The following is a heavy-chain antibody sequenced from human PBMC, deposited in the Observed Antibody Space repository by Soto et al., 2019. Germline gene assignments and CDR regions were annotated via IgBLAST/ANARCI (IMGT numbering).Heavy chain of an antibody. D-gene: IGHD4-17*01. V-gene: IGHV3-72*01. CDR1: GFTFSDHY. Sequence: EVQLVESGGGLVQPGGSLRLSCAASGFTFSDHYMYWVRQAPGKGLEWVGRTRNKANSYTTEYAASVKGRFTISRDDSKNSLYLHMNSLKTEDTAVYYCARGPPSRVTTGYYYGMYVWGQGTTVTVSS. J-gene: IGHJ6*02. CDR2: TRNKANSYTT. CDR3: ARGPPSRVTTGYYYGMYV.